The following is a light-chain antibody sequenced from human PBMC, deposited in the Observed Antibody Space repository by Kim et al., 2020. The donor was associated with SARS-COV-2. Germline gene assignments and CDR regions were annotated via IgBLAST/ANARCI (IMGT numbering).Light chain of an antibody. CDR1: QDINNW. V-gene: IGKV1-12*02. CDR3: QQANSFLFT. Sequence: DIQMTQSPSYVSASAGGRVTITCRASQDINNWLAWYQHKPGKAPKLLIFGASTLQSGVPARFSGSGSGTDFTLSISSLQPEDFATYYCQQANSFLFTFGPGTKVDIK. J-gene: IGKJ3*01. CDR2: GAS.